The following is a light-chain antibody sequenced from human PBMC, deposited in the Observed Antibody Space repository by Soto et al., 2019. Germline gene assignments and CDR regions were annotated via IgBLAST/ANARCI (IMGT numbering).Light chain of an antibody. V-gene: IGKV3-20*01. Sequence: PGERATLSCRASQSVSSNYLAWYQQKPGQTPKVLIYRASTRATGIPDRFSGSGSGTDFTLTISRLEPEDFAVYYCQQYGDSPWTFGQGTKVDIK. J-gene: IGKJ1*01. CDR1: QSVSSNY. CDR3: QQYGDSPWT. CDR2: RAS.